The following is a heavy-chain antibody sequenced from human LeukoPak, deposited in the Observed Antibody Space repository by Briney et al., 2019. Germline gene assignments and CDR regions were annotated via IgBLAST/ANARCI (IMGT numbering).Heavy chain of an antibody. CDR1: GGSISSGSYY. D-gene: IGHD3-10*01. J-gene: IGHJ4*02. CDR2: INHSGST. CDR3: ARRRVRGVIKPLDY. Sequence: SETLSLTCTVSGGSISSGSYYWSWIRQPAGKGLEWIGEINHSGSTNYNPSLKSRVTISVDTSKNQFSLKLSSVTAADTAVYYCARRRVRGVIKPLDYWGQGTLVTVSS. V-gene: IGHV4-61*10.